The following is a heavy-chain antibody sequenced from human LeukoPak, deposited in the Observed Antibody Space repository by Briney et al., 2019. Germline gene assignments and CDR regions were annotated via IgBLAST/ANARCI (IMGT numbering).Heavy chain of an antibody. Sequence: ASVKVSCKASGYTFTSYGISWVQQAPGQGLEWMGWINPNSGGTNYAQKFQGRVTMTRDTSISTAYMELSRLRSDDTAVYYCARVPSPTAMGFFFDYWGQGTLVTVPS. CDR3: ARVPSPTAMGFFFDY. J-gene: IGHJ4*02. CDR1: GYTFTSYG. CDR2: INPNSGGT. V-gene: IGHV1-2*02. D-gene: IGHD5-18*01.